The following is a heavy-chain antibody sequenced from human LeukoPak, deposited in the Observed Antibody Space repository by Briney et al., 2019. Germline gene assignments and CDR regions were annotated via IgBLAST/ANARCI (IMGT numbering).Heavy chain of an antibody. D-gene: IGHD3-22*01. V-gene: IGHV4-31*03. Sequence: SETLSLTCTVSGGSISSGDYYWSWIRQHAGKGLEWIAYIYYSGSTYYNPSLKSRVTISVDTSKNQFSLRLNSVTAADTAVYYCARSGGYFFDYWGQGTLVTVSS. CDR1: GGSISSGDYY. CDR3: ARSGGYFFDY. J-gene: IGHJ4*02. CDR2: IYYSGST.